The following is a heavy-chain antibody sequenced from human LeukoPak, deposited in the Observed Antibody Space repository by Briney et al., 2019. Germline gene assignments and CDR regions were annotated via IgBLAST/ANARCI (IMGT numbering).Heavy chain of an antibody. CDR2: ISASGNTI. CDR3: ARDRQGGYGFDY. D-gene: IGHD5-12*01. J-gene: IGHJ4*02. Sequence: GGSLRLSCAASGFTFSSYEMNWVRQAPGKGLEWVSYISASGNTIYYADSVKGRFTISRDDAKDSVYLQMTSLRAEDTAVYYCARDRQGGYGFDYWGQGTMVTVSS. CDR1: GFTFSSYE. V-gene: IGHV3-48*03.